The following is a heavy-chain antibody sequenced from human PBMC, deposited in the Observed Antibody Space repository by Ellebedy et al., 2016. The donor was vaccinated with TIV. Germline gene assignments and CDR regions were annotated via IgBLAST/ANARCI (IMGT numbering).Heavy chain of an antibody. CDR1: GFTFSSYG. Sequence: GGSLRLSCAASGFTFSSYGMHWVRQAPGKGLEWVASVGGDPHYTAYTDSVKDRFSISRDNAKNCLFLQMDSLRADDTAVYFCARDGGERGLHSFFDLWGQGALVTVST. D-gene: IGHD3-16*01. J-gene: IGHJ4*02. CDR2: VGGDPHYT. V-gene: IGHV3-21*04. CDR3: ARDGGERGLHSFFDL.